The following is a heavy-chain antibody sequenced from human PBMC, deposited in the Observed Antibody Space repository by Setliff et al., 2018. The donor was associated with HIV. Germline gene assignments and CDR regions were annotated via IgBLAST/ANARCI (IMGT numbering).Heavy chain of an antibody. CDR2: TVDSGST. J-gene: IGHJ5*02. CDR3: ARHGIVVMIAIPNWFDP. V-gene: IGHV4-59*08. CDR1: GGSLTNFW. Sequence: SETLSLTCTLYGGSLTNFWWTWIRQSPGKGLEWIGETVDSGSTTYNPSLKSRVTISVDTSKNQFSLKLTSVTAADTAVYYCARHGIVVMIAIPNWFDPWGQGTLVTVSS. D-gene: IGHD2-21*01.